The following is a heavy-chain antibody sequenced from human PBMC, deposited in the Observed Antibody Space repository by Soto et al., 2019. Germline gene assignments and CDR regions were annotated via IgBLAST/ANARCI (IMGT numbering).Heavy chain of an antibody. V-gene: IGHV1-69*02. Sequence: QVQLVQSGAEVKKPGSSVKVSCKASGGTFSSYTISWVRQAPGQGLEWMGRIIPILGIANYAQKFQGRVTITADKSTGTAYMELSSLRAEDTAVYYCASTSPSVVPAAIGRYYYGMDVWGQGTTVTVSS. D-gene: IGHD2-2*01. J-gene: IGHJ6*02. CDR3: ASTSPSVVPAAIGRYYYGMDV. CDR2: IIPILGIA. CDR1: GGTFSSYT.